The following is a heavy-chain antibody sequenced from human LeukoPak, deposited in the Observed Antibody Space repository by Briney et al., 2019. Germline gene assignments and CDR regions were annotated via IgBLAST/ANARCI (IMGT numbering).Heavy chain of an antibody. D-gene: IGHD6-19*01. CDR2: IYYSGRA. CDR3: ARETPGYSGGFAHY. Sequence: SQTLSLTCTVSGGCIRSGGYYWSGIRQHPGKGLECVGYIYYSGRAYYNRSLKSRVIMSVDTPKIQFSLKLSPLTAADTAAYYCARETPGYSGGFAHYWGPGTLVTVSP. CDR1: GGCIRSGGYY. J-gene: IGHJ4*02. V-gene: IGHV4-31*03.